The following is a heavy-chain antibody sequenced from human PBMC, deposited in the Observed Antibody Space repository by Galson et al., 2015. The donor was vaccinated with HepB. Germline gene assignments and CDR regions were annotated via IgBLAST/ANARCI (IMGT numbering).Heavy chain of an antibody. D-gene: IGHD2-21*01. CDR2: IDPSDSYT. J-gene: IGHJ4*02. V-gene: IGHV5-10-1*01. Sequence: QSGAEVKKPGESLRISCKGSGYSFTSYWISWVRQMPGKGLEWMGRIDPSDSYTNYSPSFQGHVTISADKSISTAYLQWSSLKASDTAMYYCAARLAYCGGDCYWYDYWGQGTLVTVSS. CDR3: AARLAYCGGDCYWYDY. CDR1: GYSFTSYW.